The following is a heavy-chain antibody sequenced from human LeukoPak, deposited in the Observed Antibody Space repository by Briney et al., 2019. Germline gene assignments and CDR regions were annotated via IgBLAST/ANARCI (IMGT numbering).Heavy chain of an antibody. J-gene: IGHJ4*02. CDR2: LYWDGDK. V-gene: IGHV2-5*02. Sequence: SGPTLAKPTRPLTLTCTFSGFSLSTSGVGVGWIRQPPGKALEWLALLYWDGDKRYIPSLKTRLTITRDTSKNQVVLTMTNMDPVDTATYYCAHRREGANFDYWGQGTLVTVSS. CDR1: GFSLSTSGVG. CDR3: AHRREGANFDY. D-gene: IGHD1-26*01.